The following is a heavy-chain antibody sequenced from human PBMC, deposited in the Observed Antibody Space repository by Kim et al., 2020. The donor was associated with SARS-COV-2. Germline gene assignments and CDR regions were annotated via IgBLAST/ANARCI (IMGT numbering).Heavy chain of an antibody. J-gene: IGHJ4*02. D-gene: IGHD6-19*01. CDR3: ANAYGSGGTGRDY. CDR1: GCTFSNYA. CDR2: IISRGGVT. V-gene: IGHV3-23*01. Sequence: GGSLRLSCATSGCTFSNYAMSWVRQAPGKGLEWVSTIISRGGVTYYTDSVKGRFTISRDNSKNTLDLQMNSLRVEDTAVYYCANAYGSGGTGRDYWGQGTLVTVSS.